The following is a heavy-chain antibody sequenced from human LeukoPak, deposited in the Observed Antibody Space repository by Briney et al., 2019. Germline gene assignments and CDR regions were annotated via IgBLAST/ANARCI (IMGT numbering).Heavy chain of an antibody. CDR3: ARDPAVDIKDY. J-gene: IGHJ4*02. Sequence: ASVKVSCKPSGYTFTGYYMHWVRQAPGQGLEGMGRIDPNSGGTNYAPKFQGRITITTDTSISTAYMELSRLRSDDTAVYYCARDPAVDIKDYWGQGTLVTVSS. V-gene: IGHV1-2*06. D-gene: IGHD5-12*01. CDR1: GYTFTGYY. CDR2: IDPNSGGT.